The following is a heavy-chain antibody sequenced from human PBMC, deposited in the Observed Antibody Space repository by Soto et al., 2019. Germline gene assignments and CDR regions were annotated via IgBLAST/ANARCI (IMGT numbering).Heavy chain of an antibody. J-gene: IGHJ6*02. Sequence: GGSLRLSCAASGFTFSNFWTHWVRQAPGKGLVWVSRINSDGSSTNYAESVKGRSTISRDNAKNTLYLQLIRLRAEDTAVYYCVRGYSYGSYPYYYYGMDVWGQGTTVTVSS. V-gene: IGHV3-74*01. CDR2: INSDGSST. D-gene: IGHD5-18*01. CDR3: VRGYSYGSYPYYYYGMDV. CDR1: GFTFSNFW.